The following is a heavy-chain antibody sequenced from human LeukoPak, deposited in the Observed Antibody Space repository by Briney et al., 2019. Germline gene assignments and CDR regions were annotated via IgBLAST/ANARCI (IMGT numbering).Heavy chain of an antibody. J-gene: IGHJ4*02. D-gene: IGHD3-10*01. Sequence: SETLSLTCTVSGGSIYNHYWSWIRQPPGKGLESIVYIYYSGSTIYNPSLKSRVTISVDTSKNPFSLKLTSVTAADTAVYYCARLPSGTLNPPFDYWGQESLVTVSS. CDR3: ARLPSGTLNPPFDY. CDR1: GGSIYNHY. CDR2: IYYSGST. V-gene: IGHV4-59*08.